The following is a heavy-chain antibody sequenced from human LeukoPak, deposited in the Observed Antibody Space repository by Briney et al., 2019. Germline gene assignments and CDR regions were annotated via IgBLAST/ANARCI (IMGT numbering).Heavy chain of an antibody. Sequence: GGSLRLSCAASGFTFSSYEMNWVRQAPGKGLEWVSYISSSGSTIYYADSVKGRFTISRDNAKNSLYLQMNSLRAEDTAVYYCARADAAAASVLDVGYWGQGTLVTVSS. J-gene: IGHJ4*02. D-gene: IGHD2-15*01. V-gene: IGHV3-48*03. CDR2: ISSSGSTI. CDR3: ARADAAAASVLDVGY. CDR1: GFTFSSYE.